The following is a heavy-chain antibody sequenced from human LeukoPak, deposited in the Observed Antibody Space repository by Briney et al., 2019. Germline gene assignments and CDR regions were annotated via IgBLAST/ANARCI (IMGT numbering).Heavy chain of an antibody. Sequence: PGRSLRLSCAASGFTFDDYAMHWVRQAPGKGLEWVSGISWNSGSIGYADSVKGRFTISRDNAKNSLYLQMNSLRAEDTALYYCAKDIYGDYVYYGMDVWGQGTTVTVSS. CDR2: ISWNSGSI. D-gene: IGHD4-17*01. CDR3: AKDIYGDYVYYGMDV. V-gene: IGHV3-9*01. CDR1: GFTFDDYA. J-gene: IGHJ6*02.